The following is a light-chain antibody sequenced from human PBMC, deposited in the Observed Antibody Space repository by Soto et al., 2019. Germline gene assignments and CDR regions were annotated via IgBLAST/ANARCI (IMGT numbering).Light chain of an antibody. J-gene: IGKJ1*01. CDR1: QGISSN. CDR2: DAS. CDR3: QKLNAYPPWT. V-gene: IGKV1-9*01. Sequence: QLTQSPSSLSASVGDRVTITCRASQGISSNLAWYQQKPGRAPKLLIFDASTLQSGVPSRFSGSGSGTDFTLTISSLQPEDFATYFCQKLNAYPPWTFGQGTKVEIK.